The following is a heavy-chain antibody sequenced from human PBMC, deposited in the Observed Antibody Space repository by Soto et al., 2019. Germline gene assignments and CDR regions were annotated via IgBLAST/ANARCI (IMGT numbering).Heavy chain of an antibody. J-gene: IGHJ6*02. CDR2: ISYDGGNK. CDR3: AKAIGYCSSSSCRDYYYYYGMDV. Sequence: HPGGSLRLSCAASGFTFSSYGMHWVRQAPGKGLEWVAVISYDGGNKYYADSVKGRFSISRDNSKNTLYLQMNSLRAEDTAVFYCAKAIGYCSSSSCRDYYYYYGMDVWGQGTTVTVSS. D-gene: IGHD2-2*03. V-gene: IGHV3-30*18. CDR1: GFTFSSYG.